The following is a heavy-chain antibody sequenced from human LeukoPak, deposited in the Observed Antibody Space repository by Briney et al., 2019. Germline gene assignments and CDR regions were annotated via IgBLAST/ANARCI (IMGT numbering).Heavy chain of an antibody. CDR2: TSGDGSTT. Sequence: GGSLRLSCEASGFTFNTYYMHWVRQAPGKGLVWVSRTSGDGSTTIYADSVKGRLTISRDNAKNSLYLQMNSLRADDTAVYYCVRVPYWGQGTLVTVSS. CDR1: GFTFNTYY. CDR3: VRVPY. V-gene: IGHV3-74*01. J-gene: IGHJ4*02.